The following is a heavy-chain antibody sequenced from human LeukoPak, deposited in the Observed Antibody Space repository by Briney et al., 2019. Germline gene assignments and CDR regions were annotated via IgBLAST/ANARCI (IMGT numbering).Heavy chain of an antibody. V-gene: IGHV3-48*03. D-gene: IGHD1-26*01. CDR3: AREKPRSCAIDY. CDR1: GFTFSSYE. Sequence: GGSLRLSCAASGFTFSSYEMNWVRQAPGKGLEWVSYISSSGSTIYYADSVEGRFTISRDNAKNSLYLQMNSLRAEDTAVYCCAREKPRSCAIDYWGQGTLVTVSS. CDR2: ISSSGSTI. J-gene: IGHJ4*02.